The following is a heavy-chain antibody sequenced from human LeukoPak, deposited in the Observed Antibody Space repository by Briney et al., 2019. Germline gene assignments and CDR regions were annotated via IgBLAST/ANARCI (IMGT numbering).Heavy chain of an antibody. J-gene: IGHJ5*02. CDR1: GGSISSSSYY. CDR2: IYYSGST. CDR3: AKQNDYNNPHASGWRRTWFDP. Sequence: PSETLSLTCTVSGGSISSSSYYWGWIRQPPGKGLEWIGSIYYSGSTYYNPSLKSRVTISVDTSKNQFSLRLTSVTAADTAVYYCAKQNDYNNPHASGWRRTWFDPWGQGTLVTVSS. D-gene: IGHD4-11*01. V-gene: IGHV4-39*07.